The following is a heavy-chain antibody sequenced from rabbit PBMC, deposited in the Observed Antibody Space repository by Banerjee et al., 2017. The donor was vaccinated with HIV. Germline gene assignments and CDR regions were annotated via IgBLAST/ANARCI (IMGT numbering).Heavy chain of an antibody. CDR1: GFDVSSYG. CDR2: IDPVFDST. CDR3: ARDLAGVIGWNFGL. Sequence: QEQLVESGGGLVQPGGSLKLSCKASGFDVSSYGVNWVRQAPGKGLEWIGYIDPVFDSTYYASWAKGPFTISKTSSTTVTLQMTSLTAADTATYFCARDLAGVIGWNFGLWGPGTLVTVS. V-gene: IGHV1S39*01. D-gene: IGHD4-1*01. J-gene: IGHJ4*01.